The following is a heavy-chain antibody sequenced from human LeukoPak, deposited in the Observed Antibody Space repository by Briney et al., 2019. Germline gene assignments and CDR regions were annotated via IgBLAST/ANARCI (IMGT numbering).Heavy chain of an antibody. CDR1: GYTFTSYY. CDR2: INPSGGST. Sequence: ASVTVSCTASGYTFTSYYMHWVRQAPGQGLEWMGIINPSGGSTSYAQKFQGRVTMTRDTSTSTVYMELSSLRSEDTAVYYCARGGVSEKDYGGNSDYWGQGTLVTVSS. J-gene: IGHJ4*02. V-gene: IGHV1-46*01. D-gene: IGHD4-23*01. CDR3: ARGGVSEKDYGGNSDY.